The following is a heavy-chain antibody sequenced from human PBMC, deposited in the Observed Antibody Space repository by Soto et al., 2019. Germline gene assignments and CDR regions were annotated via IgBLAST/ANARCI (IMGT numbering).Heavy chain of an antibody. Sequence: PSETLSLTCTVSCGSISSYYWSWIRQPPGKGLEWIGYIYYSGSTNYNPSLKSRVTISVDTSKNQFSLKLSSVTAADTAVYYCARDGYYFLDLSGGSFDPGGQGKLVTFS. V-gene: IGHV4-59*01. CDR3: ARDGYYFLDLSGGSFDP. CDR2: IYYSGST. CDR1: CGSISSYY. D-gene: IGHD3-3*01. J-gene: IGHJ5*02.